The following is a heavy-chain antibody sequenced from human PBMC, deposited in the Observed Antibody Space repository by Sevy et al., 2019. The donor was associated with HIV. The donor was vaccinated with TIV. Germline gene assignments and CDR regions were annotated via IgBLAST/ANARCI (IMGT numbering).Heavy chain of an antibody. J-gene: IGHJ4*01. CDR3: ARVVDFWSGYLDY. V-gene: IGHV4-39*01. D-gene: IGHD3-3*01. CDR1: GDSISSSTYH. CDR2: IYYSGNT. Sequence: SETLSLTCTVSGDSISSSTYHWGWIRQSPGKGLEWIGNIYYSGNTNYNRSLPSRATISVDTSKNQFSLNLTSVTAADTAVYYCARVVDFWSGYLDYWGQGTLVTVSS.